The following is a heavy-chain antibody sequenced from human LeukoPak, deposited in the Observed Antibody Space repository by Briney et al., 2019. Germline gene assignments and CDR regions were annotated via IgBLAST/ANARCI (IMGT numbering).Heavy chain of an antibody. CDR1: GFTFNSYA. CDR2: ISDGGGST. CDR3: AKDLDGYGGLRGDAFDI. Sequence: AGGSLRLSCAASGFTFNSYALSWVRQAPGKGLKWVSAISDGGGSTHYADSVKGRFTISRDNSKNTVYLQMNSLRVEDTAVYYCAKDLDGYGGLRGDAFDIWGQGTMVIVSS. V-gene: IGHV3-23*01. J-gene: IGHJ3*02. D-gene: IGHD5-24*01.